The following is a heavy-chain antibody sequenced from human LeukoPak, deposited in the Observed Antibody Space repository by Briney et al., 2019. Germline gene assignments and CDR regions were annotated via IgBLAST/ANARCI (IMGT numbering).Heavy chain of an antibody. D-gene: IGHD3-22*01. J-gene: IGHJ6*03. V-gene: IGHV4-39*03. CDR1: GGSISSSSYY. CDR2: IYYSGST. Sequence: PSETLSLTCTVSGGSISSSSYYWGWIRQPPGKGLEWIGSIYYSGSTYYNPSLKSRVTISVDTSKNQFSLKLSSVTAADTAVYYCTVVVVSYYYYYMDVWGKGTTVTVSS. CDR3: TVVVVSYYYYYMDV.